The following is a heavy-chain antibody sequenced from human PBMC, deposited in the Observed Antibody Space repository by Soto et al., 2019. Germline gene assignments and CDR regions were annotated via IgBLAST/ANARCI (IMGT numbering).Heavy chain of an antibody. CDR2: ISYDGSNK. Sequence: HPGGSLRLSCAASGFTFSSYAMHWVRQAPGKGLEWVAVISYDGSNKYYADSVKGRFTISRDNSKNMLYLQMNSLRAEDTAVYYCARGDSSSPGRYYYYGMDVWGQGTTVTVSS. V-gene: IGHV3-30-3*01. J-gene: IGHJ6*02. CDR1: GFTFSSYA. D-gene: IGHD6-6*01. CDR3: ARGDSSSPGRYYYYGMDV.